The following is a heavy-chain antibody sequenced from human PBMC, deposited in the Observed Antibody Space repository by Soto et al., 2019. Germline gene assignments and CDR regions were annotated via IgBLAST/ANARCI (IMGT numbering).Heavy chain of an antibody. CDR1: GFTFSSYA. Sequence: GGSLRLSCAASGFTFSSYAMSWVRQAPGKGLEWVSAISGSGGSTYYADSVKGRFTISRDNSRNTLYMQMNSLRAEDTAVYYCAKGSRSGRWSGYYGMDVWGQGTTVTVSS. CDR3: AKGSRSGRWSGYYGMDV. J-gene: IGHJ6*02. CDR2: ISGSGGST. D-gene: IGHD3-3*01. V-gene: IGHV3-23*01.